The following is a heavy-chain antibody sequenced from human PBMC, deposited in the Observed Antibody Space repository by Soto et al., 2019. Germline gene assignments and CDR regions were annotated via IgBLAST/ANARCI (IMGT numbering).Heavy chain of an antibody. CDR2: ISGSGGST. V-gene: IGHV3-23*01. CDR1: GFTFSSYA. J-gene: IGHJ6*02. Sequence: GGSLRLSCAASGFTFSSYAMSWVRQAPGKGLEWVSAISGSGGSTYYADSVKGRFTISRDNSKNTLYLQMNSLRAEDTAVYYCAKDRAEGYSSSWYGPYYYGMDVWGQGTTVTVSS. D-gene: IGHD6-13*01. CDR3: AKDRAEGYSSSWYGPYYYGMDV.